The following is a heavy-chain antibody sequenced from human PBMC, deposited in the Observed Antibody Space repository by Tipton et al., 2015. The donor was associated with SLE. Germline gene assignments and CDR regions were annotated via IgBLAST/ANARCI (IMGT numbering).Heavy chain of an antibody. CDR2: IHDNGNT. D-gene: IGHD3-10*01. CDR3: ARAPPYFSSYYFDY. Sequence: TLSLTCTVSGGSINGHYWSWIRQPPGKPLEWIGYIHDNGNTDYNPSLKSRLTILFDRSKRQFSLKLSSVTAADTAVYFCARAPPYFSSYYFDYWGQGTLVTVSS. CDR1: GGSINGHY. J-gene: IGHJ4*02. V-gene: IGHV4-59*11.